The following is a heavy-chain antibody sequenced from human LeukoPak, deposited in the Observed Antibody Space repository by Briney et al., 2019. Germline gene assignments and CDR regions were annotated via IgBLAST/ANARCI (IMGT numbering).Heavy chain of an antibody. CDR3: ARGYGYSSSWYVPYYFDY. Sequence: SETLSLTCAVYGGSFSGYYWSWIRQPPGKGLEWIGEINHSGSTNYNPSLKSRVTISVDTSKNQFSLKLSSVTAADTAVYYCARGYGYSSSWYVPYYFDYRGQGTLVTVSS. V-gene: IGHV4-34*01. J-gene: IGHJ4*02. CDR2: INHSGST. D-gene: IGHD6-13*01. CDR1: GGSFSGYY.